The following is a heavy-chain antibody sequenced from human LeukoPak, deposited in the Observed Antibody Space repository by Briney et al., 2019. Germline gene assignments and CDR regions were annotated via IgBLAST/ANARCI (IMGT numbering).Heavy chain of an antibody. V-gene: IGHV3-23*01. Sequence: GGSLRLSCAASGFTLSSDAMNWARQAPGKGLEWVSAISGSGASTYYADSVKGRFTISRDNSKNTLYLQMNSLRAEDTAIYYCAKAALRYQLLSSLDYWGQGTLVTVSS. D-gene: IGHD2-2*01. CDR1: GFTLSSDA. CDR3: AKAALRYQLLSSLDY. CDR2: ISGSGAST. J-gene: IGHJ4*02.